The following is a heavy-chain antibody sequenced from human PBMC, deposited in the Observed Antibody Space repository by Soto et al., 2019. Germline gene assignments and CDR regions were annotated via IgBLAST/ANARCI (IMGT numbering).Heavy chain of an antibody. CDR3: VKVLNYGGRDWFEP. CDR1: GFTFSSYS. J-gene: IGHJ5*02. Sequence: GGSLRLSCAASGFTFSSYSTNWVRQAPGKGLEWVSSISGSGGTTYYADSMKGRFTISRDNSKNTLYLQMNSLRAEDTAIYYCVKVLNYGGRDWFEPWGQGTRVTV. V-gene: IGHV3-23*01. CDR2: ISGSGGTT. D-gene: IGHD4-17*01.